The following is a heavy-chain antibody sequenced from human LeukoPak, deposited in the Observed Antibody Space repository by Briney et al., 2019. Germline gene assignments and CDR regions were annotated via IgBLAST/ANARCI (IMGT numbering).Heavy chain of an antibody. V-gene: IGHV5-51*04. D-gene: IGHD3-3*01. Sequence: GESLKISCKGSGYCFTSYWIGWVRQIPGKGLEWMGIIYPGDSDTGYSPSLQGHVTISADKPISTVYLHWSSLKASDTAMYYCARTQNVLRFLEWLPESPYYFDYWGQGTLVTVSS. J-gene: IGHJ4*02. CDR1: GYCFTSYW. CDR2: IYPGDSDT. CDR3: ARTQNVLRFLEWLPESPYYFDY.